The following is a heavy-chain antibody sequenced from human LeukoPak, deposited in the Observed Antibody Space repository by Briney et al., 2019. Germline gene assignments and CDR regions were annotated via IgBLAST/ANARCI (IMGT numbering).Heavy chain of an antibody. Sequence: GGSLRLSCAASGFTFSSYGMHWVRQAPGKGPEWVAVIWYDGSNKYYADSVKGRFTISRDNSKNTLYLQMNSLRAEDTAVYYCAGGSAYYFDYWGQGTLVTVSS. CDR2: IWYDGSNK. CDR3: AGGSAYYFDY. J-gene: IGHJ4*02. V-gene: IGHV3-33*01. CDR1: GFTFSSYG.